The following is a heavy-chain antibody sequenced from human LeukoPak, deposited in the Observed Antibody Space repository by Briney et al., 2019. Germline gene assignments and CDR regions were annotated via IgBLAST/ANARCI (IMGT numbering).Heavy chain of an antibody. J-gene: IGHJ3*02. CDR2: IIPIFGTA. CDR3: ARDRGYYGSGPPRAFDI. V-gene: IGHV1-69*13. CDR1: GGTFSSYA. Sequence: SVKVSCKASGGTFSSYAISWVRQAPGQGLEWMGGIIPIFGTANYAQKFQGRVTITADESTSTAYMELSSLRSEDTAVYYCARDRGYYGSGPPRAFDIWGQGTMVTVSS. D-gene: IGHD3-10*01.